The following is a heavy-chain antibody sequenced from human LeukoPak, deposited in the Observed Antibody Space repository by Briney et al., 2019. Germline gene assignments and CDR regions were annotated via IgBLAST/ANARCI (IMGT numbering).Heavy chain of an antibody. J-gene: IGHJ5*02. CDR3: ARHDPVSSVLLWFGELQNWFDP. D-gene: IGHD3-10*01. Sequence: SETLSLTCTVSGGSISSRNYYWGWIRQPPGKGLEWIGNTYYSGSTYYNPSLKSRVTISVDTSKNQFSLKLSSVTAADTAVYYCARHDPVSSVLLWFGELQNWFDPWGQGTLVTVSS. V-gene: IGHV4-39*01. CDR2: TYYSGST. CDR1: GGSISSRNYY.